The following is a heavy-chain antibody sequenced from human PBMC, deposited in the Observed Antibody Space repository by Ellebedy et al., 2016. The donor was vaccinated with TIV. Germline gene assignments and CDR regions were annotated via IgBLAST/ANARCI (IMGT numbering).Heavy chain of an antibody. D-gene: IGHD5-18*01. CDR3: ARDGGPGQLWLLDLDY. V-gene: IGHV1-18*01. Sequence: ASVKVSXKASGYTFTSYGISWVRQAPGQGLEWMGWISAYNGNTNYAQKLQGRVTMTTDTSTSTAYMELRSLRSDDTAVYYCARDGGPGQLWLLDLDYWGQGTLVTVSS. CDR2: ISAYNGNT. CDR1: GYTFTSYG. J-gene: IGHJ4*02.